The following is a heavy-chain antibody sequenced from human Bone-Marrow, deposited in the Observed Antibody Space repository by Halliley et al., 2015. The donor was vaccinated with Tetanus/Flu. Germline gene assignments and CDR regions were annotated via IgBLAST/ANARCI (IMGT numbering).Heavy chain of an antibody. J-gene: IGHJ5*02. Sequence: EWICYIHYSGSSKYNPSLKNRVTVSIDTSKKQFSLKMNSVTAADTAVYYCAREAAISALWFDPWGQGTLVTVSS. CDR3: AREAAISALWFDP. D-gene: IGHD6-6*01. CDR2: IHYSGSS. V-gene: IGHV4-59*01.